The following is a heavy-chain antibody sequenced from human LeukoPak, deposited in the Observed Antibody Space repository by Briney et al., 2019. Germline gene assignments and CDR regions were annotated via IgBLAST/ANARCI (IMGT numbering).Heavy chain of an antibody. D-gene: IGHD3-10*01. CDR2: MWYDGSNE. CDR3: ARDPYYGSGKYYYGMDL. V-gene: IGHV3-33*01. Sequence: PGRSLRLSCAASGFTFSNYGMHWVRQAPGKGLEWVAVMWYDGSNEYSGDSVKGRFTISRDKSKNTLYLQMNSLRVEDTAVYYCARDPYYGSGKYYYGMDLWGQGTTVTVSS. CDR1: GFTFSNYG. J-gene: IGHJ6*02.